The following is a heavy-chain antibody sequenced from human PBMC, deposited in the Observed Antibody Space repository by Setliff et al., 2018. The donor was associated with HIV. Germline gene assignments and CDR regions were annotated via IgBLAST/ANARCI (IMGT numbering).Heavy chain of an antibody. D-gene: IGHD5-12*01. Sequence: PSETLSLTCTVSGGSISSGSYYWSWIRQPAGKGLEWIGHAYTSGSTSYNPSLSGRLTISVDTSKNQVSLRLSSVTAADTGVYYCARHRDPPGTRWIFYYYYMDLWGEGTTVTVSS. CDR1: GGSISSGSYY. J-gene: IGHJ6*03. CDR3: ARHRDPPGTRWIFYYYYMDL. CDR2: AYTSGST. V-gene: IGHV4-61*09.